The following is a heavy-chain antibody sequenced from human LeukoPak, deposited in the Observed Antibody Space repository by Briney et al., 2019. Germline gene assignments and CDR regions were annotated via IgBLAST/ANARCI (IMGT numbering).Heavy chain of an antibody. CDR2: ITGSGGNT. D-gene: IGHD2/OR15-2a*01. Sequence: LRLSCAASGFTFSSYVIKWVRQAPGKGLEWVSGITGSGGNTYYADSVKGRFIISRDNSKNILYLQMNSLRVEDTAVYYCAKGLSMDVWGQGTTVTVSS. CDR1: GFTFSSYV. V-gene: IGHV3-23*01. CDR3: AKGLSMDV. J-gene: IGHJ6*02.